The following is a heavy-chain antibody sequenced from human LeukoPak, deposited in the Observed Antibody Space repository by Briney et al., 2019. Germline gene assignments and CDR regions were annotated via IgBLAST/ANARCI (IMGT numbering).Heavy chain of an antibody. CDR3: ATYSTYYYDSSGYYHNWFDP. Sequence: ASVKVSCKASGGTFSSYAISWVRQAPGQGLEWMGGIIPIFGTANYAQKFQGRVTITKDESTSTAYMELSSLRSEDTAVYYCATYSTYYYDSSGYYHNWFDPWGQGTLVTVSS. CDR2: IIPIFGTA. J-gene: IGHJ5*02. D-gene: IGHD3-22*01. V-gene: IGHV1-69*05. CDR1: GGTFSSYA.